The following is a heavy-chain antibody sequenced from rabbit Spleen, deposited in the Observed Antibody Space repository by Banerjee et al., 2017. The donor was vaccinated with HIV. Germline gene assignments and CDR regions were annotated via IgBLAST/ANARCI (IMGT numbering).Heavy chain of an antibody. CDR2: INIVTGKS. Sequence: QSLEESGGGLVQPEGSLALTCKASGFSFSSSDYICWVRQAPGKGLEWIACINIVTGKSVYASWAKGRIIMSRTSSTTVTLQMTSLTAADTATYFCARDLVTVIGWNFNLWGQGTLVTVS. D-gene: IGHD1-1*01. CDR3: ARDLVTVIGWNFNL. CDR1: GFSFSSSDY. J-gene: IGHJ4*01. V-gene: IGHV1S40*01.